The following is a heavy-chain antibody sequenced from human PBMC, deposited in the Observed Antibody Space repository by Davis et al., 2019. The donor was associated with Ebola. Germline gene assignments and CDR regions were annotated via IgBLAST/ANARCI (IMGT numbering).Heavy chain of an antibody. CDR2: INQDGSDK. CDR3: ARGPSTGNSFSY. J-gene: IGHJ4*02. CDR1: GFTFSNYW. Sequence: GGSLRLSCAASGFTFSNYWMSWVRQAPGKGLEWVANINQDGSDKYYVDSVEGRFTISRDNAKNSLYLQMNSLRAEDTAVYYCARGPSTGNSFSYWGQGTLVTVSS. V-gene: IGHV3-7*01. D-gene: IGHD6-13*01.